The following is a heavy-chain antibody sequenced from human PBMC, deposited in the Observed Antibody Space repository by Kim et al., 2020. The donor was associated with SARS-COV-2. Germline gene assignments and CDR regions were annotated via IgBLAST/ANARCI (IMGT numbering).Heavy chain of an antibody. CDR3: ARAKRLTGTTHWYFDL. CDR1: GFTFSDYY. J-gene: IGHJ2*01. D-gene: IGHD1-7*01. Sequence: GGSLRLSCVASGFTFSDYYMSWIRQAPGKGLEWISYISSTGKTIYYPASVRGRFSISRNNPKNSLSRQMNSLRAEDTAVYYCARAKRLTGTTHWYFDLWGRGTLVTVSS. CDR2: ISSTGKTI. V-gene: IGHV3-11*01.